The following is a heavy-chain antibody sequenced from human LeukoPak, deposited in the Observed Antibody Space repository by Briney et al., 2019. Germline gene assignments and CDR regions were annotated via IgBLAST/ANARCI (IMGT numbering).Heavy chain of an antibody. CDR2: ISYDGSNK. CDR1: GFTFSSYA. J-gene: IGHJ4*02. CDR3: PKPPLTPGN. V-gene: IGHV3-30*04. Sequence: GGSLRLSCAASGFTFSSYAMHWVRQAPGKGLEWVAVISYDGSNKYYADSVRGRFTISRDNSGHVLYLQLNRLRVDDTAFYYCPKPPLTPGNWGPGTLVTVSS. D-gene: IGHD4-23*01.